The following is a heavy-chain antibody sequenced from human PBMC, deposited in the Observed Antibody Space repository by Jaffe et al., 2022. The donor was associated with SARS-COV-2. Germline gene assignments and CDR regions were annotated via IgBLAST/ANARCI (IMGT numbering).Heavy chain of an antibody. D-gene: IGHD3-16*01. V-gene: IGHV3-23*01. CDR1: GFSFSSYA. J-gene: IGHJ6*02. Sequence: EVQLLESGGGLIQPGGSLRLSCAASGFSFSSYAMSWVRQAPGKGLEWVSVICGGRGDTYYADSVKGRFTISRDNSKNTLYLHMNSLRAEDTALYFCAKTWGLGNCWGMDVWGQGTTVTVSS. CDR3: AKTWGLGNCWGMDV. CDR2: ICGGRGDT.